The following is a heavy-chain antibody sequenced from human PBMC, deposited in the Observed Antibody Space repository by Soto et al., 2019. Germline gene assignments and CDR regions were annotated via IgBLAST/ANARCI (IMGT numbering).Heavy chain of an antibody. V-gene: IGHV3-23*01. Sequence: EVQLLESGGGLVQPGGSLRLSCAASGFTFSSYAMSWVRQAPGKGLEWVSAISGSGGSTYYADSVKGRFTISRDNSKNTLYLQINSLRAEDTAVYYCARTYYDFWGGYYSDYYYYYMDVWGNGTTVTVSS. J-gene: IGHJ6*03. D-gene: IGHD3-3*01. CDR1: GFTFSSYA. CDR3: ARTYYDFWGGYYSDYYYYYMDV. CDR2: ISGSGGST.